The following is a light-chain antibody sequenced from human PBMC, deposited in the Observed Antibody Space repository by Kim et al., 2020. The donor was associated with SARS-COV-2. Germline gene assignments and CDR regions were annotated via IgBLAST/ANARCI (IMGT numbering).Light chain of an antibody. CDR1: SSDVGGYNY. CDR2: GVS. CDR3: SSYAGSNNVV. J-gene: IGLJ2*01. Sequence: GQSVTISCTGTSSDVGGYNYVSWDQPHPGKAPKLMIYGVSKRPSGVPERFSGSKSGNTASRTVSGLQAEDEADYYCSSYAGSNNVVFGGGTQLTV. V-gene: IGLV2-8*01.